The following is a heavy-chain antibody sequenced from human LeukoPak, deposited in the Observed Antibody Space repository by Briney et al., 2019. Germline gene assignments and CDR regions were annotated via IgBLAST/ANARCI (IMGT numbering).Heavy chain of an antibody. CDR2: ISYDGSNK. Sequence: PGGSLRLSCAASGFTFSSYWMNWVRQAPGKGLEWVAVISYDGSNKYYADSVKGRFTISRDNSKNTLYLQMNSLRAEDTAVYYCAKEGGHYGDFLSHDYWGQGTLVTVSS. CDR1: GFTFSSYW. J-gene: IGHJ4*02. CDR3: AKEGGHYGDFLSHDY. D-gene: IGHD4-17*01. V-gene: IGHV3-30*18.